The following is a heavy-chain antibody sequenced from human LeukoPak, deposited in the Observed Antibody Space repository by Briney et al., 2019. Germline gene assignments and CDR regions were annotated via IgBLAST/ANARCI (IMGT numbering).Heavy chain of an antibody. D-gene: IGHD2-2*01. V-gene: IGHV3-23*01. CDR1: GFTFSSYA. CDR3: AKDRYCSSTSCYGWGGGYYFDY. Sequence: PGGSLRLSCAASGFTFSSYAMSWVRQAPGKGLEWVSGTGASGITIHYAGSVKGRFTLSRDNSKNTLYLQMSSLRAEDTAVYYCAKDRYCSSTSCYGWGGGYYFDYWGQGTLVTVSS. CDR2: TGASGITI. J-gene: IGHJ4*02.